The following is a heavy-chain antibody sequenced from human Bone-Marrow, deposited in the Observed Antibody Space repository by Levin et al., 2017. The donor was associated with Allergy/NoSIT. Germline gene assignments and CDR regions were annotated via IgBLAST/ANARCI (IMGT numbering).Heavy chain of an antibody. V-gene: IGHV1-69*04. CDR3: ARDPNCSGGRCYP. Sequence: ASVKVSCKSSGDTFSTYTISWVRQAPGQGLEWMGRIIPVLRLANYAQKFQGRVTISADVSTSTAYMELNSLRSEDTAVYYCARDPNCSGGRCYPWGQGTLVTVSS. CDR1: GDTFSTYT. D-gene: IGHD2-15*01. CDR2: IIPVLRLA. J-gene: IGHJ5*02.